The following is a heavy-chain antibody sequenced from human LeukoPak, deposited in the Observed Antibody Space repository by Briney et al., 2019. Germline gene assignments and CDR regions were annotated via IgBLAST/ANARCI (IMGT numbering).Heavy chain of an antibody. CDR2: ISSSGRTI. CDR1: GFTFSDYY. D-gene: IGHD3-16*01. Sequence: PGGSLRLSCAASGFTFSDYYMSWIRQAPGKGLEWVSYISSSGRTIYYADSVKGRFTISRDNAKNSQYLQINSLRAEDTAVYYCARNFGGASAYYYYYYMDVWGKGTTATVSS. V-gene: IGHV3-11*01. J-gene: IGHJ6*03. CDR3: ARNFGGASAYYYYYYMDV.